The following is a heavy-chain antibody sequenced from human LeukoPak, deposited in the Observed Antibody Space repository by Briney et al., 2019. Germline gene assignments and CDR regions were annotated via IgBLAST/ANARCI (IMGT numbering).Heavy chain of an antibody. J-gene: IGHJ4*02. V-gene: IGHV3-30*03. Sequence: HPGRSLRLSCAASGFTFSSYGMHWVRQAPGKGLEWVAVISYDGSNKYYADSVKGRFTISRDNSKNMLYLQMNSLRAEDTAVYYCARAQWPDYWGQGTLVTVSS. D-gene: IGHD6-19*01. CDR2: ISYDGSNK. CDR1: GFTFSSYG. CDR3: ARAQWPDY.